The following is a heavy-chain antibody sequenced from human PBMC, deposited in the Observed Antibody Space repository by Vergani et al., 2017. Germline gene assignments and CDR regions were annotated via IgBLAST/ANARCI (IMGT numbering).Heavy chain of an antibody. Sequence: QLQLQESGPGLVKPSETLSLTCTVSGGSISSSSYYWGWIRQPPGKGLEWIGSIYYSGSTYYNPSLKSRVTISVDTSKNQCSLKLCSVTAADTAVYYCARVYSSGWYHYFDYWGQGTLVTVSS. V-gene: IGHV4-39*01. CDR3: ARVYSSGWYHYFDY. CDR1: GGSISSSSYY. J-gene: IGHJ4*02. D-gene: IGHD6-19*01. CDR2: IYYSGST.